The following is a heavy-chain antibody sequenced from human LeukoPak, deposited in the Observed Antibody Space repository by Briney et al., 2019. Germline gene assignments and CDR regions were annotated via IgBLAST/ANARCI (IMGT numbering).Heavy chain of an antibody. CDR2: IYYSGST. D-gene: IGHD4-17*01. V-gene: IGHV4-39*01. J-gene: IGHJ3*02. CDR3: ARHNGDYVAFDI. Sequence: PSETLSLTCTVSGGSLSSSSYYWGWISQPPGKGLEWIGSIYYSGSTYYNPSLKSRVTISVDTSKNQFSLQLSSVTAADTAVYYCARHNGDYVAFDIWGQGTMVTVSS. CDR1: GGSLSSSSYY.